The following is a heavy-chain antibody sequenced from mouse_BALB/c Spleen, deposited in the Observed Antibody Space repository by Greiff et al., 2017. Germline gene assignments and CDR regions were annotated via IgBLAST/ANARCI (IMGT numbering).Heavy chain of an antibody. CDR3: TRGYYGNSAWFAY. Sequence: LQQPGSELVRPGASVKLSCKASGYTFTSYWMHWVKQGHVQGLEWIGNIYPGSGSTNYDEKFKSKGTLTVDTSSSTAYMHLSSLTSEDSAVYYCTRGYYGNSAWFAYWGQGTLVTVSA. J-gene: IGHJ3*01. D-gene: IGHD2-1*01. CDR1: GYTFTSYW. V-gene: IGHV1S22*01. CDR2: IYPGSGST.